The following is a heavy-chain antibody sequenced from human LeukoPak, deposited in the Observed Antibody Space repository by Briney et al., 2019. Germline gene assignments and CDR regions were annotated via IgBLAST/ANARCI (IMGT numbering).Heavy chain of an antibody. J-gene: IGHJ5*02. CDR3: ARDRELGYCSGGSCYATNWFDP. Sequence: ASVTVSCKASGYTFTSYYMHWVRQAPGQGLEWMGLINPSGGSTSYAQKFQGRVTMTRDTSTSTVYMELSSLRSEDTAVYYCARDRELGYCSGGSCYATNWFDPWGQGTLVTVSS. CDR1: GYTFTSYY. V-gene: IGHV1-46*01. D-gene: IGHD2-15*01. CDR2: INPSGGST.